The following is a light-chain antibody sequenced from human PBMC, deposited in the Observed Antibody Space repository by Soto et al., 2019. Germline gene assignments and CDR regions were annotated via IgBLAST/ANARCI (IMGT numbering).Light chain of an antibody. CDR2: GAS. J-gene: IGKJ4*01. CDR1: QFISNS. Sequence: DIQMTQSPSSLSASVGDRVTITCRASQFISNSLALYQQKPGKPPKLLIYGASTLQLGVSSRFTGGGCGTDFTLTISSLQPEDVATYYCQKCDSAPLTFGGGTKVDI. V-gene: IGKV1-27*01. CDR3: QKCDSAPLT.